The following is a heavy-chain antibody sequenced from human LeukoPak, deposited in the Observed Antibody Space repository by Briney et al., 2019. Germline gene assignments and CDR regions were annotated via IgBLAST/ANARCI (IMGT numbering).Heavy chain of an antibody. CDR3: ARRAAGIFPPIDY. Sequence: ASVKVSCKAYGYTFNSYCFSWVRQPPGQGLEWMGWISAYNGNTNYAQKLHGVVTMTTDTYTNTAYMELTILRSDNTALYYCARRAAGIFPPIDYWGQGTLVTVSS. CDR2: ISAYNGNT. V-gene: IGHV1-18*01. J-gene: IGHJ4*02. CDR1: GYTFNSYC. D-gene: IGHD6-13*01.